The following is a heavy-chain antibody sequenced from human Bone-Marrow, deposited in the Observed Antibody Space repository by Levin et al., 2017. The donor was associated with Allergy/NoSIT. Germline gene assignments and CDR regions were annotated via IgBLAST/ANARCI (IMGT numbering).Heavy chain of an antibody. Sequence: ASVKVSCKASGYTFTRYAINWVRQAPGQGPECMGWINTNTGNPTFGQGFTGRFVFSLDTSVTTAYLQINSLKAEDTAVYYCARGGSSGYYDYWGQGTLVTVSS. CDR2: INTNTGNP. CDR3: ARGGSSGYYDY. V-gene: IGHV7-4-1*02. CDR1: GYTFTRYA. J-gene: IGHJ4*02. D-gene: IGHD3-22*01.